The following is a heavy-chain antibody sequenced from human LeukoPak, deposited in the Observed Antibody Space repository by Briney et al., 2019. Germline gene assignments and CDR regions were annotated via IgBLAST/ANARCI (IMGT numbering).Heavy chain of an antibody. CDR1: GFTVSSNY. J-gene: IGHJ4*02. CDR2: IYSGGST. V-gene: IGHV3-53*01. Sequence: PGGSLRLSCAASGFTVSSNYMSWVRQAPGKGLEWVSIIYSGGSTYYAASVKGRFTISRDNSKNTLYLQMNSLRAEDTAVYYCAKGGSYYYDTSGYFGYWGQGTLVTVSS. CDR3: AKGGSYYYDTSGYFGY. D-gene: IGHD3-22*01.